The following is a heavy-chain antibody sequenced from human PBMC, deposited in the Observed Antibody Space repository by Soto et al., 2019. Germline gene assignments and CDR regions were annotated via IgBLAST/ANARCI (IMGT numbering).Heavy chain of an antibody. CDR1: GYTFTSYA. CDR2: ISAYNGNT. CDR3: ARGWFGQFVDYFDF. D-gene: IGHD3-10*01. J-gene: IGHJ4*02. V-gene: IGHV1-18*01. Sequence: QVQLVQSGAEVKKPGASVKVSCKASGYTFTSYAISWVRQAPGQGLEWMGWISAYNGNTNYAQKLQGRVTMTTDTSTSTAYIELRSARPDDTAVYDCARGWFGQFVDYFDFWGQGTLVTVSS.